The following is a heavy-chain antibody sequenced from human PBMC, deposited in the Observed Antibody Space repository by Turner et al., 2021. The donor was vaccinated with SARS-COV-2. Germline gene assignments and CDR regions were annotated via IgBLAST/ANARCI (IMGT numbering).Heavy chain of an antibody. CDR2: FSWNGSRT. CDR3: ADY. J-gene: IGHJ4*02. V-gene: IGHV3-35*01. CDR1: GFTFSNSD. D-gene: IGHD5-18*01. Sequence: EVQLVEYGGGLVQPGGSLRLSCAASGFTFSNSDMNGVHQAPGKGLEWVSGFSWNGSRTHYADSVKGRFIISRDNSRNTLYLQTNSLRTRGYTYDAVADYWGQGTLVTVSS.